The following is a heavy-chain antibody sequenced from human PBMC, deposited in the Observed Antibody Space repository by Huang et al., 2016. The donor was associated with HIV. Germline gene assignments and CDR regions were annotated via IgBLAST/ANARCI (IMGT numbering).Heavy chain of an antibody. J-gene: IGHJ4*02. CDR1: GFSLTTTGVG. V-gene: IGHV2-5*01. D-gene: IGHD6-25*01. Sequence: QITLRESGPALVKPTQTLTLTCTFSGFSLTTTGVGVGWIRQPPGQALEWLAFIYSNGDGRYSPSLSSRLTITKDTSKNQVVLTMTNMDPVDTATYYCAHSTDASAATCYFDFWGQGTLVAVSS. CDR2: IYSNGDG. CDR3: AHSTDASAATCYFDF.